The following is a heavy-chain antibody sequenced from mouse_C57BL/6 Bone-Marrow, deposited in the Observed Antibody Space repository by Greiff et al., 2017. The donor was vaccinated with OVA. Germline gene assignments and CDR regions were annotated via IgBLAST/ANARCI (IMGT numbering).Heavy chain of an antibody. CDR3: ARGYYEDY. V-gene: IGHV3-6*01. CDR2: ISYDGST. D-gene: IGHD2-3*01. CDR1: GYSITSGYY. J-gene: IGHJ2*01. Sequence: DVQLQESGPGLVKPSQSLSLTCSVTGYSITSGYYWNWIRQFPGNKLEWMGHISYDGSTNYNPSLKNRISITRDTSKNQFFLKLNAVTTEDTATYYCARGYYEDYWGQGTTLTVSS.